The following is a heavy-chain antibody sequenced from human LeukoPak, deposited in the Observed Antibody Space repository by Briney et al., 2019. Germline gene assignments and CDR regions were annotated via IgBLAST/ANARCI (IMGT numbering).Heavy chain of an antibody. CDR3: ARGTHGSGVDY. CDR1: GGSISSSRYY. D-gene: IGHD3-10*01. Sequence: SETLSLTCTVPGGSISSSRYYWGWIRQPPGKGLEWIGSMYYSGSTYYNPSLKSRVTISVDTSKNQFSLKLSSVTAADTAVYYCARGTHGSGVDYWGQGTLVTVSS. J-gene: IGHJ4*02. V-gene: IGHV4-39*07. CDR2: MYYSGST.